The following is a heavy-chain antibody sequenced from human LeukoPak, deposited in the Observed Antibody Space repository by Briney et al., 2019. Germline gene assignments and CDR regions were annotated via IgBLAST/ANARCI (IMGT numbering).Heavy chain of an antibody. CDR1: GFTFSSYG. CDR2: IWYDGSNK. D-gene: IGHD4/OR15-4a*01. J-gene: IGHJ5*02. Sequence: PGRALRLSCAASGFTFSSYGMRRVRQAPGKGLEWVAVIWYDGSNKYYADSVKGRFTISRDNSKNTLYLQMNSLRAEDTAVYYCARENVANPLAGFDPWGQGTLVTVSS. V-gene: IGHV3-33*01. CDR3: ARENVANPLAGFDP.